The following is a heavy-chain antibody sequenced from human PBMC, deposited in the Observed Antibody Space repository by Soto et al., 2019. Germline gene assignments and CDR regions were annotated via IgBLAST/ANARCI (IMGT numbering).Heavy chain of an antibody. V-gene: IGHV3-23*01. D-gene: IGHD4-4*01. Sequence: GGSLILSCAASGFIFSSYAMSWVRQAPGKGLEWVSAISGSGGSTYYADSVKGRFTISRDNSKNTLYLQMNSLRAEDTAVYYCAKVGHRYRLDYWGQGTLVSVSS. CDR3: AKVGHRYRLDY. CDR1: GFIFSSYA. CDR2: ISGSGGST. J-gene: IGHJ4*02.